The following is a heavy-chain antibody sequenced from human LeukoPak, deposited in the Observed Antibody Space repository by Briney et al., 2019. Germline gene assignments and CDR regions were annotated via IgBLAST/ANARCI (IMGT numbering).Heavy chain of an antibody. CDR2: IKHDGSEQ. V-gene: IGHV3-7*01. Sequence: GGSLRLSCAASGFNFNRYWMSWLRQAPGKGLEWVANIKHDGSEQNYVGSVKGRFTISRDNAKNSLYLQMNSLRAEDTAVYYCARSAGDYWGQGTLVTVSS. CDR1: GFNFNRYW. CDR3: ARSAGDY. J-gene: IGHJ4*02.